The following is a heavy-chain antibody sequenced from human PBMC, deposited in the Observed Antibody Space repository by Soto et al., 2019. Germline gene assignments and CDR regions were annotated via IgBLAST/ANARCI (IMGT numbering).Heavy chain of an antibody. CDR1: EFTFSGFE. J-gene: IGHJ4*02. V-gene: IGHV3-48*03. CDR2: ISTGATTV. D-gene: IGHD2-21*01. CDR3: AREIVAGGYLDY. Sequence: HPGGSLRLSCAASEFTFSGFEMTWVRQAPGKGLEWVSYISTGATTVHYADSVKGRFTISRDNAKNSLFLQMSSLRAEDTAVYYCAREIVAGGYLDYWGQGTLVTVSS.